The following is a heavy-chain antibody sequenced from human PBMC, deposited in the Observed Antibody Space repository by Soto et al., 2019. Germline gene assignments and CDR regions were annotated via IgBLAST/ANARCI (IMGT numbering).Heavy chain of an antibody. Sequence: QVQLVQSGTEVKKSGSSVKVSCKASGGTFSTYTMSWVRQAPGQGLEWMGGIIPMFATTTYAEKFQGRVTITADESTNTAYMALSSLRYDDTAVYYCTRDLYYFDSSAYYGHNWFDPWGQGTRVTVSS. J-gene: IGHJ5*02. CDR3: TRDLYYFDSSAYYGHNWFDP. CDR1: GGTFSTYT. CDR2: IIPMFATT. V-gene: IGHV1-69*12. D-gene: IGHD3-22*01.